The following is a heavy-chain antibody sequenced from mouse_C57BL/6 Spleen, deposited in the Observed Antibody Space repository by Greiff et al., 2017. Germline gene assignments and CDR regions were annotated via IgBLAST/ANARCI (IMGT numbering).Heavy chain of an antibody. J-gene: IGHJ3*01. CDR1: AFPFRIYG. CDR2: ISSGGSYT. V-gene: IGHV5-6*01. CDR3: AGQPNRCWFAY. Sequence: EVQLLESGGYFSLPGGSLQLSSPPSAFPFRIYGISCVRQTPDKRLEWVATISSGGSYTYYPDSVKGRFTISRDNAKNTRYLQMRSLKSKDTALYYCAGQPNRCWFAYRG.